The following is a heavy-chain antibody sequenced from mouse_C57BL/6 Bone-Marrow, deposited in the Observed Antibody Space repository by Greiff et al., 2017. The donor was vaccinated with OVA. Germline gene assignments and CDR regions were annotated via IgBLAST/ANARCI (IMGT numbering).Heavy chain of an antibody. V-gene: IGHV1-59*01. CDR2: IDPSDSYT. D-gene: IGHD3-2*02. Sequence: VQLQQPGAELVRPGTSVKLSCKASGYTFTGYWMHWVKQRPGQGLEWIGVIDPSDSYTNYNQKFKGKATLTVDTSSSTAYMQLSSLTSEDSAVYYCATAQNYWGQGTTLTVSS. CDR1: GYTFTGYW. CDR3: ATAQNY. J-gene: IGHJ2*01.